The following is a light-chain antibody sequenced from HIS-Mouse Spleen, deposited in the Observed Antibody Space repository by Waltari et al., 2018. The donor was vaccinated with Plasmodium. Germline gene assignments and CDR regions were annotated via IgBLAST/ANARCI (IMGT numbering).Light chain of an antibody. CDR3: QQRSNWPPT. Sequence: EIVLTQSPATLSLSPGERVTPSCRASQSVSSYLAWYQQKAGQAPRLLIYDASNRATGIPARFSGSGSGTDFTLTISSLEPEDFAVYYCQQRSNWPPTFGQGTRLESK. CDR1: QSVSSY. CDR2: DAS. J-gene: IGKJ5*01. V-gene: IGKV3-11*01.